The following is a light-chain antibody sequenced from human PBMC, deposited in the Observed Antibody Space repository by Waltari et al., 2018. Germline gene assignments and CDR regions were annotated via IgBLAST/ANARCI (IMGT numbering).Light chain of an antibody. Sequence: QSALTQLRSVSGSPGQSVTISCTGTSSDVGGYNYVSLYQQHPGKAPKLMIYDVSKRPSGVPDRFSGSKSGNTASLTISGLQAEDEADYYCCSYAGSYGVFGGGTKLTVL. V-gene: IGLV2-11*01. CDR2: DVS. CDR3: CSYAGSYGV. CDR1: SSDVGGYNY. J-gene: IGLJ2*01.